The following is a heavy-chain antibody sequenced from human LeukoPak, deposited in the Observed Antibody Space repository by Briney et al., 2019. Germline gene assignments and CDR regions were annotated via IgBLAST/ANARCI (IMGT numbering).Heavy chain of an antibody. V-gene: IGHV1-8*01. J-gene: IGHJ4*02. CDR1: GYTFTSYD. D-gene: IGHD5-18*01. Sequence: ASVKVSCKASGYTFTSYDINWVRQATGQGLEWMGWMNPNSGNTGYAQKFQGRVTMTRSTSISTAYMELSSLRSEDTAVYYCARVPPQRYSYDTPLDYWGQGTLVTVSS. CDR3: ARVPPQRYSYDTPLDY. CDR2: MNPNSGNT.